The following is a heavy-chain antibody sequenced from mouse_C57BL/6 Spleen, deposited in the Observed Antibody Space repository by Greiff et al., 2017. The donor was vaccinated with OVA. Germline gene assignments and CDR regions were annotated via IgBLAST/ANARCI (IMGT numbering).Heavy chain of an antibody. Sequence: VQLQESGPGLVKPSQSLSLTCSVTGYSITSGYYWNWIRQFPGNKLEWMGYISYDGSNNYNPSLKNRISITRDTSKNQFFLKLNSVTTEDTATYYCARVVDYFDYWGQGTTLTVSS. CDR3: ARVVDYFDY. CDR1: GYSITSGYY. J-gene: IGHJ2*01. CDR2: ISYDGSN. V-gene: IGHV3-6*01. D-gene: IGHD1-1*02.